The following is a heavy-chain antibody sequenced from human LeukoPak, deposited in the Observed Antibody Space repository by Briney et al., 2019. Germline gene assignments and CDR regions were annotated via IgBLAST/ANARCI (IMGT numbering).Heavy chain of an antibody. J-gene: IGHJ4*02. CDR3: ARVGYSGYDGASFDY. Sequence: GGSLRLSCAASGFTFSSYGMNWVRQAPGKGLEWVSSISSSSSYIYYADSVKGRFTISRDNAKNSLYLQMNSLRAEDTAVYYCARVGYSGYDGASFDYWGQGTLVTVSS. V-gene: IGHV3-21*01. D-gene: IGHD5-12*01. CDR2: ISSSSSYI. CDR1: GFTFSSYG.